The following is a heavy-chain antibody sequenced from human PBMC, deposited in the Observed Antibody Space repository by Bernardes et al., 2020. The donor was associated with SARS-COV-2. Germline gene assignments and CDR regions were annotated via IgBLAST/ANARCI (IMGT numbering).Heavy chain of an antibody. CDR1: GGSISSHY. Sequence: SETLSLTCTVSGGSISSHYWSWIRQPPGKGLEWIGYIYYSGSTNYNPSLKSRVTISVDTSKNQFSLKLSSVIAADTAVYYCARQDYDYYGMDVWGQGTTVTVSS. J-gene: IGHJ6*02. CDR2: IYYSGST. V-gene: IGHV4-59*11. CDR3: ARQDYDYYGMDV.